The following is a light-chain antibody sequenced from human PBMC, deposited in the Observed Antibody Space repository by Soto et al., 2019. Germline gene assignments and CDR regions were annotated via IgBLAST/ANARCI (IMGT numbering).Light chain of an antibody. J-gene: IGKJ4*01. CDR1: QSVLYSSNNENY. V-gene: IGKV4-1*01. CDR2: WAS. Sequence: DIVMTQSPDSLAVSLGERATINCKSSQSVLYSSNNENYLAWYQQKPGQPPKLLIYWASTRQSGVPDRFSGSGSGTDFTLTISSLQAEDGAGYYCQQYDSTPLTFGGGTKVEIK. CDR3: QQYDSTPLT.